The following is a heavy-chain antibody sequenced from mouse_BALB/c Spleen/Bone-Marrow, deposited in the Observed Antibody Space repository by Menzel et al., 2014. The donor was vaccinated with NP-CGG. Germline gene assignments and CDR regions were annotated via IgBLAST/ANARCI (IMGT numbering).Heavy chain of an antibody. D-gene: IGHD2-4*01. CDR3: ASPIYYDYPLFAY. V-gene: IGHV2-9*02. CDR1: GFSLTSYG. Sequence: VQLQESAPGLVAPSQSLSITCTVSGFSLTSYGVHWVRQPPGKGLEWLGVIWAGGSTNYNSALMSRLSISKDNSKSQVFFKMNSLQTDDTAMYYCASPIYYDYPLFAYWGQGTLVTVSA. CDR2: IWAGGST. J-gene: IGHJ3*01.